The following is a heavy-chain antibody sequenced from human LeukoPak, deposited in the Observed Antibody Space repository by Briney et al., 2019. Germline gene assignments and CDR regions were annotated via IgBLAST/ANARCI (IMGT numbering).Heavy chain of an antibody. CDR2: IYYSGST. V-gene: IGHV4-31*03. J-gene: IGHJ4*02. CDR3: ARGGKKYQLLPFDY. CDR1: GGSISSGGYY. D-gene: IGHD2-2*01. Sequence: SETLSLTCTVSGGSISSGGYYWSWIRQHPGKGLEWIGYIYYSGSTYYNPSLKSRVTISVDTSKNQFSLKLSSVTAADTAVYYCARGGKKYQLLPFDYWGQGTLVTVSS.